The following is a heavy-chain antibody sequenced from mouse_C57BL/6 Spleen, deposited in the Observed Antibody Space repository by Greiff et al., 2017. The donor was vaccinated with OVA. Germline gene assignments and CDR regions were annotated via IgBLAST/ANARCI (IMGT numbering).Heavy chain of an antibody. CDR3: AREEGYYAMDY. Sequence: QVQLKQPGAELVRPGSSVKLSCKASGYTFTSYWMHWVKQRPIQGLEWIGNIDPSDSETHYNQKFKDKATLTVDKSSSTAYMQLSSLTSEDSAVYYCAREEGYYAMDYWGQGTSVTVSS. CDR1: GYTFTSYW. J-gene: IGHJ4*01. V-gene: IGHV1-52*01. CDR2: IDPSDSET.